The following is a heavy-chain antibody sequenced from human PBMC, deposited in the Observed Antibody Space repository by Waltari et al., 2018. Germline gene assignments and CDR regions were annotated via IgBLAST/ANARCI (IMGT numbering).Heavy chain of an antibody. D-gene: IGHD1-26*01. CDR3: ARVGTHTLYGMDV. V-gene: IGHV3-53*01. CDR1: GFTVSTKC. CDR2: FPSGGAT. J-gene: IGHJ6*02. Sequence: EVQLAESGGGLIQPGGSLRLSCAASGFTVSTKCMTWGRQAPGKGVACGHVFPSGGATYYADSVKGRFTMSRDNSKNTLDLQMNSLRAEDTAVYYCARVGTHTLYGMDVWGQGNTVTVSS.